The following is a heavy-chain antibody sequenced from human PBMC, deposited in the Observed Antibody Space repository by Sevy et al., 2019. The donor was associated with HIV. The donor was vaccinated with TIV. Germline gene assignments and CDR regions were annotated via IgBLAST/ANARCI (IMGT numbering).Heavy chain of an antibody. J-gene: IGHJ3*02. V-gene: IGHV3-13*01. CDR2: IGTAGDT. D-gene: IGHD3-10*01. CDR1: GFTFSSYD. Sequence: GGSLRLSCAASGFTFSSYDMHWVRQATGKGLEWVSAIGTAGDTYYPGSVKGRFTISRENAKNPLYLQMNSLRAGDTAVYYCARGFIMRAFDIWGQGTMVTVSS. CDR3: ARGFIMRAFDI.